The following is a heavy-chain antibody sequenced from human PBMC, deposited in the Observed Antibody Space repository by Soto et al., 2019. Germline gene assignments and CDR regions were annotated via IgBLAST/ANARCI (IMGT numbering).Heavy chain of an antibody. D-gene: IGHD3-16*01. V-gene: IGHV4-30-4*01. J-gene: IGHJ4*02. CDR3: SREGGESSDGLYYFDS. CDR2: IYYSGNT. Sequence: PSETLSLTCTVSGGSTSSDNYWSWLRHPPGKGLEWIGHIYYSGNTDYNPSLKSRLAISIDTSNNQFPLKLSAVTAADTAVYFCSREGGESSDGLYYFDSWGQGSLVTVS. CDR1: GGSTSSDNY.